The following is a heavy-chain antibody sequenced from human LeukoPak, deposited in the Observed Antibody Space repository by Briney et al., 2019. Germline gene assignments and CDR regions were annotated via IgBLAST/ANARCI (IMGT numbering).Heavy chain of an antibody. CDR2: MNPNSGNT. D-gene: IGHD5-18*01. J-gene: IGHJ6*03. CDR1: GYTFTSYD. Sequence: GASVKVSCKASGYTFTSYDINWVRQATGQGLEWMGWMNPNSGNTGYAQKFQGRVTITRNTSISTAYMELSSLRSEDTAVYYCARGAMVSYYYYYMDVWGKGTTVTVPS. CDR3: ARGAMVSYYYYYMDV. V-gene: IGHV1-8*03.